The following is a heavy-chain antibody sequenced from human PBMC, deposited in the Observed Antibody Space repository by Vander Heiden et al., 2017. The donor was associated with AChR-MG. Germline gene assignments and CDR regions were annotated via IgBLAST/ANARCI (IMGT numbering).Heavy chain of an antibody. CDR3: ARLKQTLYYYDSSSGGTAFDI. D-gene: IGHD3-22*01. Sequence: LEWIGYIYYSGSTNYNPSLKSRVTISVDTSKNQFSLKLSSVTAADTAVYYCARLKQTLYYYDSSSGGTAFDIWGQGTMVTVSS. CDR2: IYYSGST. V-gene: IGHV4-61*07. J-gene: IGHJ3*02.